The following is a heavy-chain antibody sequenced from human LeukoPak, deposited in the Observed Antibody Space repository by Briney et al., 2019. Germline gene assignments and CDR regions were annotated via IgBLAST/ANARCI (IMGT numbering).Heavy chain of an antibody. D-gene: IGHD3-22*01. Sequence: GGSLRLSCAASGFTFSSYWMTWVPQAPGKGLEWVANINRDGTTKNYVDSVQGRFTISRDNAQSSLYLQMSSLRAEDTAVYFCARDATYSEGATYYDRLDYWGQGAQVTVSS. CDR3: ARDATYSEGATYYDRLDY. CDR2: INRDGTTK. CDR1: GFTFSSYW. V-gene: IGHV3-7*04. J-gene: IGHJ4*02.